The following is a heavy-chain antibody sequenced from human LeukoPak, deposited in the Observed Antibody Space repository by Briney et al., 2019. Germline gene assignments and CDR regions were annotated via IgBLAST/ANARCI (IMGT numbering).Heavy chain of an antibody. V-gene: IGHV3-21*04. D-gene: IGHD4/OR15-4a*01. CDR3: ARRAGAYSHPYDY. J-gene: IGHJ4*02. CDR1: GFTFSSYE. Sequence: GGSLRLSCAASGFTFSSYEMNWVRQAPGKGLEWVSSISSSSSYIYYADSVKGRFTISRDNSKNTLYLQMNSLRAEDTAVYYCARRAGAYSHPYDYWGQGTPVTVSS. CDR2: ISSSSSYI.